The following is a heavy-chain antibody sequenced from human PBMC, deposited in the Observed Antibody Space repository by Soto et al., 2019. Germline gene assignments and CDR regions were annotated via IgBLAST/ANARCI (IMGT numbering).Heavy chain of an antibody. J-gene: IGHJ6*02. D-gene: IGHD4-17*01. CDR3: ARDPPYGDYEDYYYYGMDV. CDR2: IWYDGSNK. CDR1: GFTFSSYG. Sequence: GGSLRLSCAASGFTFSSYGMHWVRQAPGKGLEWVAVIWYDGSNKYYADSVKGRFTISRDNSKNTLYLQMNSLRAEDTAVYYCARDPPYGDYEDYYYYGMDVWGQGTTVTVSS. V-gene: IGHV3-33*01.